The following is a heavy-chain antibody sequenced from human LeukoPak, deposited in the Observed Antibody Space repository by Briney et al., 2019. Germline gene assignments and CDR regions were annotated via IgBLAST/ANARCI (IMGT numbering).Heavy chain of an antibody. CDR1: GFTFSSYA. J-gene: IGHJ4*02. V-gene: IGHV3-30-3*01. CDR2: ISYDGSNK. Sequence: GGSLRLSCAASGFTFSSYAMHWVRQAPGKGLEWVTVISYDGSNKYYADSVKGRFTISRDNSKNTLYLQMNSLRAEDTAVYYCARDGAIQLWPNFDYWGQGTLVTVSS. D-gene: IGHD5-18*01. CDR3: ARDGAIQLWPNFDY.